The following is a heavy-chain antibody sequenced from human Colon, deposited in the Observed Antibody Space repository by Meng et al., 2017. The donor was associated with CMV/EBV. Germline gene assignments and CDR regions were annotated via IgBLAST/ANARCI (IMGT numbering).Heavy chain of an antibody. J-gene: IGHJ5*02. Sequence: QVQLVESGGGVVQPGRSLRLSLAASGFDFFNSAMHWVRQVPGKGLEWVTIISYDGSHALYADSVKGRFTISRDNSKNTLYLQMNSLRPEDTAVYYCASSFHGSGSPDHWGQGTLVTVSS. CDR2: ISYDGSHA. D-gene: IGHD3-10*01. CDR1: GFDFFNSA. CDR3: ASSFHGSGSPDH. V-gene: IGHV3-30-3*01.